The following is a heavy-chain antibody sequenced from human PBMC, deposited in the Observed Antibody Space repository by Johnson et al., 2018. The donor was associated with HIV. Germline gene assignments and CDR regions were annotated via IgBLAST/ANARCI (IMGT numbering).Heavy chain of an antibody. V-gene: IGHV3-7*01. Sequence: EVQLVESGGGLVQPGGSLRLSCAASGFSFNNYWMSWVRQAPGKGLEWVANIKEDGSERYYADSVKGRFTISRDNAKKTLYLQMNSLRAEDTAVYYCARKQWLEIPSDAFDVWGQGTMVTVSS. CDR2: IKEDGSER. D-gene: IGHD6-19*01. CDR3: ARKQWLEIPSDAFDV. CDR1: GFSFNNYW. J-gene: IGHJ3*01.